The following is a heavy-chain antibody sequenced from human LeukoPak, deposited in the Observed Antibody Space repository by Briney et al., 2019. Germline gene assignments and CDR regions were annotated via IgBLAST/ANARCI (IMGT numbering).Heavy chain of an antibody. CDR3: GKDVRRRLEDGFLDY. CDR2: ISGSGAGT. V-gene: IGHV3-23*01. J-gene: IGHJ4*02. D-gene: IGHD3-3*01. CDR1: KFTFSSYA. Sequence: GGSLRLSCASSKFTFSSYAMTWVRQAPGQGLEWVSLISGSGAGTYYADSVKGRFTISRDNSKNTVYLQMNSLRGEDTAVYYCGKDVRRRLEDGFLDYWGQGTLVTVSS.